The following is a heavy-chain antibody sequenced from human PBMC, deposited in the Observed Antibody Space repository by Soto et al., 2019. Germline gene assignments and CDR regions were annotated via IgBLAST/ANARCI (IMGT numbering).Heavy chain of an antibody. CDR2: MNDFGRT. CDR1: GASSSSYY. V-gene: IGHV4-59*01. Sequence: QVQLQESGPGLVKSSETLSLTCTVSGASSSSYYWSWIRQPPGKGLEWIGYMNDFGRTIYNPSLKSRVTISLDTSKNQFSLKLTSVIAADTAVYYCARSFCRDAERCNWFDPWGQGTLVTVSS. D-gene: IGHD1-1*01. J-gene: IGHJ5*02. CDR3: ARSFCRDAERCNWFDP.